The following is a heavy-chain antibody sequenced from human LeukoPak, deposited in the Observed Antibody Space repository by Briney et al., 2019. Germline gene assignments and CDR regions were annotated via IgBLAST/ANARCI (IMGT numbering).Heavy chain of an antibody. V-gene: IGHV1-2*02. J-gene: IGHJ6*02. CDR3: ARDDTYSSSWSRYYYYYGMDV. CDR1: GYTFTGYY. Sequence: ASVKVSCKASGYTFTGYYMHWVRQAPGQGLGWMGWINPNSGGTNYAQKFQGRVTMTRDTSISTAYMELSRLRSDDTAVYYCARDDTYSSSWSRYYYYYGMDVWGQGTTVTVSS. D-gene: IGHD6-13*01. CDR2: INPNSGGT.